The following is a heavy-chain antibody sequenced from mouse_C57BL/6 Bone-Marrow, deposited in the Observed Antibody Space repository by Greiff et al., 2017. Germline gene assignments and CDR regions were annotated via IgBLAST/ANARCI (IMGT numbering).Heavy chain of an antibody. Sequence: QVQLQQSDAELVKPGASVKISCKVSGYTFTDHTIHWMKQRPEQGLEWIGYIYPRDGSTKYNEKFKGKATVTADKSSSTAYMQLTSRTSEDSAVYFCARNGGNSYYLDYWGQGTTLTVSS. D-gene: IGHD2-1*01. CDR3: ARNGGNSYYLDY. CDR2: IYPRDGST. V-gene: IGHV1-78*01. J-gene: IGHJ2*01. CDR1: GYTFTDHT.